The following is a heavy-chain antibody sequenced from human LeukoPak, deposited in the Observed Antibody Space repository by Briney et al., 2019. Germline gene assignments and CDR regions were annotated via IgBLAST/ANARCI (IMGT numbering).Heavy chain of an antibody. V-gene: IGHV3-7*01. J-gene: IGHJ6*03. CDR1: GFTFSSYW. CDR3: ARDFEDSDYYYYMDV. D-gene: IGHD2-15*01. CDR2: IKQDGSEK. Sequence: GGSLRLSCAASGFTFSSYWMSWVRQAPGKGLEWVANIKQDGSEKYYVDSVKGRFTTSRDNAKNSLYLQMNSLRAEDTAVYYCARDFEDSDYYYYMDVWGKGTTVTVSS.